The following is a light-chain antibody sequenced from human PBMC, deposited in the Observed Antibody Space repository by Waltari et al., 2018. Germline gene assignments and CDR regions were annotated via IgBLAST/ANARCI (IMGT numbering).Light chain of an antibody. J-gene: IGLJ3*02. Sequence: QSVLTQPPSASGTPGQGVTISCSGGASNIGNNFVNWYQQVPGKAPKLLIYRRDRRPAGVPDRFSGSKSGTSASLAISGLQSEDEADYYCAAWDDSLNGRWVFGGGTKVTVL. CDR1: ASNIGNNF. CDR2: RRD. CDR3: AAWDDSLNGRWV. V-gene: IGLV1-44*01.